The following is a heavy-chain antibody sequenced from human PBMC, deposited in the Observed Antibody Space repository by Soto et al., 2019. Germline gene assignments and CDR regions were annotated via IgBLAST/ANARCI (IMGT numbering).Heavy chain of an antibody. V-gene: IGHV4-59*01. J-gene: IGHJ3*02. D-gene: IGHD2-2*01. CDR1: GGSIISYY. Sequence: QVQLQESGPGLVKPSETLSLTCTVSGGSIISYYWSWIRQPPGKGLEWIGYIYYSGSTNYNPSLKSRVTISVDTSKNQFSLKLSSVTAADTAVYYCARGRGGWFINQLLNAFDIWGQGTMVTVSS. CDR2: IYYSGST. CDR3: ARGRGGWFINQLLNAFDI.